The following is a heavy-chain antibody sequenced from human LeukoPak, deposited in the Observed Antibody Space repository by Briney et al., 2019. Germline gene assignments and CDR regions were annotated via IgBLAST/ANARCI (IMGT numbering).Heavy chain of an antibody. V-gene: IGHV4-39*01. CDR2: IYYSGST. D-gene: IGHD6-19*01. CDR3: ARRLRDSSGRSRIGDYFDY. J-gene: IGHJ4*02. CDR1: GGSISSSSYY. Sequence: SETLSLTCTVSGGSISSSSYYWGWIRQPPGKGLEWIGSIYYSGSTYYNPSLKSRVTISVDTSKNQFSLKLSSVTAADTAVYYCARRLRDSSGRSRIGDYFDYWGQGILVSVSS.